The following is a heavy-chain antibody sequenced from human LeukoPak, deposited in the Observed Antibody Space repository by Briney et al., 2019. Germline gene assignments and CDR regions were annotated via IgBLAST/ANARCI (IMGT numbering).Heavy chain of an antibody. V-gene: IGHV3-48*01. Sequence: GGSLRLSCAASGFTFSSYSMNWVRQAPGKGLEWVSYISSSSSTIYYADSVKGRFTISSDNAKNSLYLQMNSLRAEDTAVYYCASGDTAMVTFNYWGQGTLVTVSS. CDR3: ASGDTAMVTFNY. J-gene: IGHJ4*02. D-gene: IGHD5-18*01. CDR1: GFTFSSYS. CDR2: ISSSSSTI.